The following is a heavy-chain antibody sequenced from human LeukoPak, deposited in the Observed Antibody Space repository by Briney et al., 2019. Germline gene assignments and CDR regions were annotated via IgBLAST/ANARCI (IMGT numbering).Heavy chain of an antibody. CDR1: GGSISSGSYY. CDR3: ARGKWELDY. V-gene: IGHV4-61*02. CDR2: IYTSGST. D-gene: IGHD1-26*01. J-gene: IGHJ4*02. Sequence: SETLSLTCTVSGGSISSGSYYCSWIRQPAGKGLEWIGRIYTSGSTNYNPSLKSRVTISVDTSKNQFSLKLSSVTAADTAVYYCARGKWELDYWGQGTLVTVSS.